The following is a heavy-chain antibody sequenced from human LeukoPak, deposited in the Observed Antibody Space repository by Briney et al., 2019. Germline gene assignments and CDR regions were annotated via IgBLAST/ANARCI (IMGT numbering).Heavy chain of an antibody. Sequence: PGGSLRLSCAASGFTFSSYWMHWVRQAPGKGLVWVSRINGDGSSTSYADSVKGRFTISRDNAKNTLYLQMNSLRAEDTAVYYCARDRDAFSWFDPWGQGTLVTVSS. CDR2: INGDGSST. V-gene: IGHV3-74*01. CDR3: ARDRDAFSWFDP. J-gene: IGHJ5*02. CDR1: GFTFSSYW.